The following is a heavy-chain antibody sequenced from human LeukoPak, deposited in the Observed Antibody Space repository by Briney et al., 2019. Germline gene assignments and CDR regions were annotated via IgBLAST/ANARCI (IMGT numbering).Heavy chain of an antibody. D-gene: IGHD6-19*01. CDR3: ARHLQWLVRVNWFDP. Sequence: SETLSLTCAVYGGSFSGYYWSWIRQPPGKGLEWIGEINHSGSTNYNPSLKSRVTISVDTSKNQFSLKLSSVTAADTAVYYCARHLQWLVRVNWFDPWGQGTLVTVSS. CDR1: GGSFSGYY. V-gene: IGHV4-34*01. CDR2: INHSGST. J-gene: IGHJ5*02.